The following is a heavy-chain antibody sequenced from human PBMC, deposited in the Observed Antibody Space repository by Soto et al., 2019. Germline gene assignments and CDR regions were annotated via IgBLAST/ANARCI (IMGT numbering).Heavy chain of an antibody. CDR1: GATFSSYA. CDR3: ARGMNTLNWFDP. V-gene: IGHV1-69*06. CDR2: IIPIFGTA. Sequence: ASVKVSCKASGATFSSYAISWVRQAPGQGLEWMGGIIPIFGTANYAQKFQGRVTITADKSTSTAYMELSSLRSEDTAVYYCARGMNTLNWFDPWGQGTLVTVSS. J-gene: IGHJ5*02.